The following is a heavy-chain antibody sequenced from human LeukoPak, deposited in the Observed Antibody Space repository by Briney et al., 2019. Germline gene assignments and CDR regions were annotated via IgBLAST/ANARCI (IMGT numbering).Heavy chain of an antibody. CDR3: ARVTSGGVGALAPIQY. Sequence: PVGSLRLSCAASGFTFSRYWMHWVRQAPGEGLMWGSGVNSDGSSTNYADSVKGRFTISRDNAKNTLYLQMNSLRGEDTAVYYCARVTSGGVGALAPIQYWGQGTLVTVSS. CDR1: GFTFSRYW. V-gene: IGHV3-74*01. D-gene: IGHD3-16*01. CDR2: VNSDGSST. J-gene: IGHJ4*02.